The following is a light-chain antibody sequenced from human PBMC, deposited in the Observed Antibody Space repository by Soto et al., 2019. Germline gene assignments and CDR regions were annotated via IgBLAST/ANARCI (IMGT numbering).Light chain of an antibody. CDR1: SSDVGGYNY. CDR2: DVS. V-gene: IGLV2-11*01. CDR3: CSYPGSYTNL. Sequence: ALTQPRSVSRSPGQSVTISCTGNSSDVGGYNYVSWYQQHPGKAPKLMIYDVSKRPSGVPDRFCGSKSGNTASLTLSGLQAEDEADYYCCSYPGSYTNLFATGTKATVL. J-gene: IGLJ1*01.